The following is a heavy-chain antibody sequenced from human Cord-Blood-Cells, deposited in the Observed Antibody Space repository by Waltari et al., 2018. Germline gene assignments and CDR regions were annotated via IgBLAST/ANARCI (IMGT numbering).Heavy chain of an antibody. CDR3: AKERTGDLDY. CDR1: GFTFDDYT. Sequence: EVQLVESGGVVVQPGGSLRLSCAASGFTFDDYTIYWVRQAPGKGLEWVSLISWDGGSTYYADSVKGRFTISRDNSKNSLYLQMNSLRTEDTALYYCAKERTGDLDYWGQGTLVTVSS. J-gene: IGHJ4*02. V-gene: IGHV3-43*01. D-gene: IGHD7-27*01. CDR2: ISWDGGST.